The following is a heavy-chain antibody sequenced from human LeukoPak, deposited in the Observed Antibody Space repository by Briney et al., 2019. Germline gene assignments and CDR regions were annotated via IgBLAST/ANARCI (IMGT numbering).Heavy chain of an antibody. CDR1: GFTFSSYE. J-gene: IGHJ4*02. D-gene: IGHD3-22*01. CDR2: ISSSGSTI. Sequence: PGGSLRLSCAASGFTFSSYEMNWVRQAPGKGLEWVSYISSSGSTIYYADSVKGRFTISRDNAKNTLYLQMNSLRAEDTAIYYCARFGLSGSCGYYSGFDYWGQGTLVTVSS. V-gene: IGHV3-48*03. CDR3: ARFGLSGSCGYYSGFDY.